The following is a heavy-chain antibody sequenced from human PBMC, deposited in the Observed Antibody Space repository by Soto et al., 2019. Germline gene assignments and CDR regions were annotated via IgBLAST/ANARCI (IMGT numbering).Heavy chain of an antibody. D-gene: IGHD2-2*01. Sequence: QVQLVQSGAEVKKPGSSVKVSCKASGGTFSSYAISWVRQAPGQGLEWMGGIIPISGTANYAQKFPGRVTITADESRSIAYMVLRSLRSEDTAVYYCARSQGSSTSLELYYYYYYGMDVWGQGTTVTVSS. CDR1: GGTFSSYA. CDR2: IIPISGTA. CDR3: ARSQGSSTSLELYYYYYYGMDV. V-gene: IGHV1-69*01. J-gene: IGHJ6*02.